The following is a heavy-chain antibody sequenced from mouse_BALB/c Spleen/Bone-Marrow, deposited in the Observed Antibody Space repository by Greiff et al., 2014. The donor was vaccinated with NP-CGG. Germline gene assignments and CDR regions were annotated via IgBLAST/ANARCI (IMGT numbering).Heavy chain of an antibody. Sequence: EVMLVESGAELVKPGASVKLSCTASGFNIKDTYMHWVKQRPEQGLEGIGRIDPANGNTKYDPKFQGKATITADTSSNTAYLQLSSLTSEDTAVYYCARYYYGSSYFDYWGQGTTLTVSS. V-gene: IGHV14-3*02. J-gene: IGHJ2*01. CDR1: GFNIKDTY. CDR3: ARYYYGSSYFDY. CDR2: IDPANGNT. D-gene: IGHD1-1*01.